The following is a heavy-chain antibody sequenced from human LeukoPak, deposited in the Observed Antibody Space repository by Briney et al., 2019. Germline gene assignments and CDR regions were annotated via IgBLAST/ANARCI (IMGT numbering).Heavy chain of an antibody. V-gene: IGHV3-33*06. CDR2: IWYDGSNK. CDR3: AKDALALRYFDWLPRSYFDY. Sequence: PGGSLRLSCAASGFTFSSYGMHWVRQAPGKGLEWVAVIWYDGSNKYYADSVKGRFTISRDNSKNTLYLQMNSLRAEATAVYYCAKDALALRYFDWLPRSYFDYWGQGTLVTVSS. J-gene: IGHJ4*02. CDR1: GFTFSSYG. D-gene: IGHD3-9*01.